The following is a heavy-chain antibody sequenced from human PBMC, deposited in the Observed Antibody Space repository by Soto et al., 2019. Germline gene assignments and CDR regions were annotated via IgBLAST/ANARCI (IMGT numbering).Heavy chain of an antibody. Sequence: ASVKVSCKASGYTFTSYYMHWVRQAPGQGLEWMGIIDPSGGSTSYAQKFQGRVTMTRDTSTSTVYMELSSLRSEDTAVYYCARDSLPYYYYYGMDVWGQGTTVTVSS. CDR2: IDPSGGST. V-gene: IGHV1-46*01. D-gene: IGHD2-15*01. CDR3: ARDSLPYYYYYGMDV. J-gene: IGHJ6*02. CDR1: GYTFTSYY.